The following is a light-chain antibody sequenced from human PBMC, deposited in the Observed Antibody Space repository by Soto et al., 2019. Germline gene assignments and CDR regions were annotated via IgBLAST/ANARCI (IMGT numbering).Light chain of an antibody. CDR1: SSDVGAYNY. Sequence: QSALTQPASVSGSPGQSITISCTGTSSDVGAYNYDSWYQQHPGKVPKLIIYDVNNRPSGVSNRFSGSKSGNTASLTISGLQTEDEADYYCSSYTSATTYVLGNGTNVTVL. J-gene: IGLJ1*01. CDR3: SSYTSATTYV. V-gene: IGLV2-14*01. CDR2: DVN.